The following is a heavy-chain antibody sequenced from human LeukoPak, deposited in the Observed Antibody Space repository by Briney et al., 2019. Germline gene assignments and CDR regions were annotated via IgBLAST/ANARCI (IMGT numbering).Heavy chain of an antibody. V-gene: IGHV4-34*01. CDR2: INHSGST. CDR1: GGSFSGYY. Sequence: PSETLSLTCAVYGGSFSGYYWSWIRQPPGKGLEWIGEINHSGSTNYNPSLKSRVTISVDTSKNQFSLKLSSVTAADTAVYYCARGITGSTEGQVWFDPWGQGTLVTVSS. D-gene: IGHD1-20*01. J-gene: IGHJ5*02. CDR3: ARGITGSTEGQVWFDP.